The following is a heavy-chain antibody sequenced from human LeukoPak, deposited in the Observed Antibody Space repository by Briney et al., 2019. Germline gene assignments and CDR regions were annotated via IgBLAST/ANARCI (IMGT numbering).Heavy chain of an antibody. CDR3: ARSRGLRFNWFDP. CDR2: MNPNSGNT. D-gene: IGHD4-17*01. CDR1: GYTFTSYD. V-gene: IGHV1-8*01. Sequence: GASVKVSCKASGYTFTSYDINWVRQATGQGLEWMGWMNPNSGNTGYAQKFQGRVTMTRNTSISTPYMELSSLRSEDTAVYYCARSRGLRFNWFDPWGQGTLVTVSS. J-gene: IGHJ5*02.